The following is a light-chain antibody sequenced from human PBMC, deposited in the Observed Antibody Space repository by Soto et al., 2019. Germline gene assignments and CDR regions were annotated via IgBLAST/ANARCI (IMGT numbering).Light chain of an antibody. CDR2: DVS. V-gene: IGLV2-11*01. Sequence: QSVLTQPRSVSGSPGQSVTISCTGTSSDVGAYNYVSWYQQYPGKAPKLMIYDVSKRPSGVPDRFSGSKSGNTASLTISGLQAEDEADYYCCSYAGSNDLGVFGGGTKVTVL. CDR1: SSDVGAYNY. J-gene: IGLJ3*02. CDR3: CSYAGSNDLGV.